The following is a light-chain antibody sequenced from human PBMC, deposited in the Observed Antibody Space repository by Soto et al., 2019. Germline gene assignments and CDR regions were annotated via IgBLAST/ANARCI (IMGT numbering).Light chain of an antibody. CDR3: QQSYSTVWT. CDR1: QNITTY. J-gene: IGKJ1*01. Sequence: DIQMTQTPSSLSASVGDRVTITCRASQNITTYLNWYQQKPGRAPKLLIFAASNLQSGVPSRFSGGVSGTDFNLTISDLQPEDFATYYCQQSYSTVWTFGQGTKVDIK. V-gene: IGKV1-39*01. CDR2: AAS.